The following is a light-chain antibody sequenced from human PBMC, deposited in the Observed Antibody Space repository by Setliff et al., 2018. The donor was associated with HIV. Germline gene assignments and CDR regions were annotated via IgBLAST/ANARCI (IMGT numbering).Light chain of an antibody. CDR1: NIGSKS. CDR2: DNS. CDR3: QVWDSSSDQPV. J-gene: IGLJ1*01. Sequence: SYALTQPPPVSVAPGKTARITCGGNNIGSKSVHWYQQKPGQAPVLVVYDNSGRPSGIPERFSGSKSGNTATLTISRVEAGDEADYYCQVWDSSSDQPVFGTGTKSPS. V-gene: IGLV3-21*03.